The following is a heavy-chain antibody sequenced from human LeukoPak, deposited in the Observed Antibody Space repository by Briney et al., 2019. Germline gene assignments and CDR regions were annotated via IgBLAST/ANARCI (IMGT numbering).Heavy chain of an antibody. V-gene: IGHV5-51*01. CDR2: IYAGDSDT. D-gene: IGHD5-12*01. CDR3: ARHLRGYGGYDLSLGYYYGMDV. J-gene: IGHJ6*02. CDR1: GFHFSNYW. Sequence: GGSPEISCEGSGFHFSNYWIGWVRPVPGKGQGGVGIIYAGDSDTRYSHSFQGQVTISGDNSISTTYLQWSSLKTSDTAMYYCARHLRGYGGYDLSLGYYYGMDVWGQGTTVTVSS.